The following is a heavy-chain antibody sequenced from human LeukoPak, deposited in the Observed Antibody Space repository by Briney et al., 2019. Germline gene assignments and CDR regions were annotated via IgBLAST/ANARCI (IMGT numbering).Heavy chain of an antibody. J-gene: IGHJ3*02. CDR3: ARTRTGTTYDAFDI. D-gene: IGHD1-1*01. V-gene: IGHV4-34*01. CDR1: GGSFSGYY. Sequence: SETLSLTCAVYGGSFSGYYWGWIRQPPGKGLEWIGSIYYSGTTYHNPSLKSRVNISVDTSKNQFSLKLSSVTAADTAVYYCARTRTGTTYDAFDIWGRGTMVTVSS. CDR2: IYYSGTT.